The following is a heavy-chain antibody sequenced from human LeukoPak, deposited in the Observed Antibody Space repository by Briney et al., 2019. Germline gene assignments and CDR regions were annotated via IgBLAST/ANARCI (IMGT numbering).Heavy chain of an antibody. J-gene: IGHJ4*02. Sequence: GGSLGLSCAAPGFTFDDYAMHWVRQAPGKGLEWVSGISWNSGSIGYADSVKGRFTISRDNAKNSLYLQMNSLRAEDTALYYCAKVALGTTELSGLDYWGQGALVTVSS. CDR1: GFTFDDYA. D-gene: IGHD4-11*01. V-gene: IGHV3-9*01. CDR2: ISWNSGSI. CDR3: AKVALGTTELSGLDY.